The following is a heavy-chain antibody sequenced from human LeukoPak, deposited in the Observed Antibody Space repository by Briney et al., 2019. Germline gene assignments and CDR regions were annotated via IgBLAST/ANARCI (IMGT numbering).Heavy chain of an antibody. V-gene: IGHV4-31*03. J-gene: IGHJ4*02. CDR1: GDSISGGGYY. D-gene: IGHD3/OR15-3a*01. CDR2: MYYSGST. Sequence: PSETLSLTCTVSGDSISGGGYYWSWIRQHPGKGLEWIGDMYYSGSTYYNPSLKSRVTISVDTSKNQFSLKLSSVTAADTAVYYCARDFTGDWLLSGFDYWGQGTLVTVSS. CDR3: ARDFTGDWLLSGFDY.